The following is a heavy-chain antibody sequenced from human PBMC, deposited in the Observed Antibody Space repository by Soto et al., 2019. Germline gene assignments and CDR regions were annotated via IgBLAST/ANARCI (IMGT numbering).Heavy chain of an antibody. D-gene: IGHD4-17*01. Sequence: QVQLQESGPGLVKPSGTLSLTCAVSGDSISSSNWWTWVRQPPGKGLEWIGEIYHSGSTNYNPSLQRRVTLSLDKSKNQFYLKLNSVTDADTAMYYCARMNTVTNLDYWGQGTLVTVAS. CDR2: IYHSGST. V-gene: IGHV4-4*02. J-gene: IGHJ4*02. CDR3: ARMNTVTNLDY. CDR1: GDSISSSNW.